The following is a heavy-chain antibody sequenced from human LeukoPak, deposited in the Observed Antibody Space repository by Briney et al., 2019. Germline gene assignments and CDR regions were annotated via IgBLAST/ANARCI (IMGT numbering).Heavy chain of an antibody. CDR3: ARSSWWTDAGYCRSTSCYWDY. V-gene: IGHV3-23*01. Sequence: GGSLRLSCAASGFTFSSYAMSWVHQAPGKGLEWVSAISGTGGSTYYADSVKGRFTISRDNSKNTLYLQMNSLRAEDTAVYYCARSSWWTDAGYCRSTSCYWDYWGQGTLVTVSS. CDR1: GFTFSSYA. CDR2: ISGTGGST. J-gene: IGHJ4*02. D-gene: IGHD2-2*01.